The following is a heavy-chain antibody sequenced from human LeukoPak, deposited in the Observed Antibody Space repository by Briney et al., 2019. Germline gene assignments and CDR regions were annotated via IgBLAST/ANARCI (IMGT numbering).Heavy chain of an antibody. CDR1: GGSISSSSYY. J-gene: IGHJ4*02. V-gene: IGHV4-39*07. D-gene: IGHD3-10*01. CDR2: IYYSGST. CDR3: ARVNGDGGAQTFDY. Sequence: PSETLSLTCTVSGGSISSSSYYWGWIRQPPGKGLEWIGSIYYSGSTYYNPSLKSRVILSLDTSKNQFSLRLSSVTAADTAVYYCARVNGDGGAQTFDYWGQGTLVTVSS.